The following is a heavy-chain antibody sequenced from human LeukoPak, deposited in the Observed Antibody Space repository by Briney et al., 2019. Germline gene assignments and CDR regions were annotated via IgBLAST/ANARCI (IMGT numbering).Heavy chain of an antibody. CDR2: IDSRGRTK. CDR3: ASGELGRSDF. D-gene: IGHD1-1*01. Sequence: PGGSLRLSCTASGFIFSDNYMTWIRQAPGKRLEWLSYIDSRGRTKHYAESVKGRFTISRDNARSSVYLEMNDLRVDDTAVYYCASGELGRSDFWGQGTLVTVS. V-gene: IGHV3-11*01. CDR1: GFIFSDNY. J-gene: IGHJ4*02.